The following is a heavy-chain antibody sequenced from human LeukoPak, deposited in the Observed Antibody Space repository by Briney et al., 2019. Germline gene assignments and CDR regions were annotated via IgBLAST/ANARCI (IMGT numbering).Heavy chain of an antibody. CDR2: IYHSGST. CDR3: ARPNYGDFLYFDY. Sequence: SETLSLTCAVSGGSISSSNWWSWVRQPPGKGLEWIGEIYHSGSTYYNPSLKSRVTISVDTSKNQFSLKLSSVTAADTAVYYCARPNYGDFLYFDYWGQGTLVTVSP. D-gene: IGHD4-17*01. J-gene: IGHJ4*02. CDR1: GGSISSSNW. V-gene: IGHV4-4*02.